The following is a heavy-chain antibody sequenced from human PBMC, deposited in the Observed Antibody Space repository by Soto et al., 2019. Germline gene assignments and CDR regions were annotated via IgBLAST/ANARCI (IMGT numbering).Heavy chain of an antibody. D-gene: IGHD4-17*01. CDR1: GGSISSGGYY. V-gene: IGHV4-31*03. J-gene: IGHJ4*02. Sequence: PSETLSLTCTVSGGSISSGGYYWSWIRQHPGKGLEWIGYIYYSGSTYYNPSLKSRVTISVDTSKNQFSLKLSSVTAADTAVYYCARVPDYGDYEDYWGQGTLVTVSS. CDR3: ARVPDYGDYEDY. CDR2: IYYSGST.